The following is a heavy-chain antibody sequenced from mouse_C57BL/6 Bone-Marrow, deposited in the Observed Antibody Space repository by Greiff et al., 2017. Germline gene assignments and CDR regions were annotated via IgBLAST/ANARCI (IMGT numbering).Heavy chain of an antibody. V-gene: IGHV5-4*01. J-gene: IGHJ2*01. D-gene: IGHD2-1*01. CDR1: GFTFSSYA. Sequence: EVQLVESGGGLVKPGGSLKLSCAASGFTFSSYAMSWVRQTPEKRLEWVATISDGGSYTYYPDNVKGRFTISRDNAKNNLYLQMSHLKSEDTAMYYCARDHYGNYGDWGQGTTLTVSS. CDR2: ISDGGSYT. CDR3: ARDHYGNYGD.